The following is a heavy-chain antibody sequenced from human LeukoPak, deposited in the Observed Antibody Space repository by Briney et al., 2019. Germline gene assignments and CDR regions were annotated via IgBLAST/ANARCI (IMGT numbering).Heavy chain of an antibody. J-gene: IGHJ4*02. CDR3: AKSAYYDSSGFYREYYFDY. V-gene: IGHV3-23*01. Sequence: GGSLRLSCAASGNYWMHWVRQAPGKGLEWVSTISGSGGSTYYADSVKGRFTISRDNSKNTLHLQMNSLRAEDTAVYYCAKSAYYDSSGFYREYYFDYWGQGTLVTVSS. D-gene: IGHD3-22*01. CDR1: GNYW. CDR2: ISGSGGST.